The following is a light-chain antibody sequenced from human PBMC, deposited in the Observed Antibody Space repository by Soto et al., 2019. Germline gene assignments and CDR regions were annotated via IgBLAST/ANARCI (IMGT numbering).Light chain of an antibody. J-gene: IGKJ1*01. CDR2: GAS. Sequence: GLTQAPPTLSLSPGKGGTLSWRASQSVSNNYLAWYQQKPGQAPRLLIYGASNRATGIPDRFSGSGSGTDFTLTISRLEPEDFAVYYCQQYGSSGTFGPGTKVDIK. CDR3: QQYGSSGT. V-gene: IGKV3-20*01. CDR1: QSVSNNY.